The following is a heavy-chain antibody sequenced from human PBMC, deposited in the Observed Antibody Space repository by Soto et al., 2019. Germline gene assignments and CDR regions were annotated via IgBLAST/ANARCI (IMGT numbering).Heavy chain of an antibody. CDR2: IYYSGST. CDR3: ARSGSYCGGDCYPYYYYGMDV. CDR1: GGSISSYY. J-gene: IGHJ6*02. Sequence: TLSLTCTVSGGSISSYYWSWIRQPPGKGLEWIGYIYYSGSTNYNPSLKSRVTISVDTSKNQFSLKLSSVTAADTAVYYCARSGSYCGGDCYPYYYYGMDVWGQGTTVTVSS. V-gene: IGHV4-59*01. D-gene: IGHD2-21*02.